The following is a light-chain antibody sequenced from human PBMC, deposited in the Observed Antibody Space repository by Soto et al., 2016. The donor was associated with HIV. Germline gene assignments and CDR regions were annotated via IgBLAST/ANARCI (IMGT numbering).Light chain of an antibody. J-gene: IGLJ2*01. CDR1: SLRSYY. CDR2: GKN. V-gene: IGLV3-19*01. CDR3: DSRDSSGNHLI. Sequence: SSELTQDPAVSVALGQTVRITCQGDSLRSYYGSWYQQKPGQAPVLVIYGKNSRPSGIPDRFSGSTSGNTASLTITGAQAEDEADYYCDSRDSSGNHLIFGGGTKADRP.